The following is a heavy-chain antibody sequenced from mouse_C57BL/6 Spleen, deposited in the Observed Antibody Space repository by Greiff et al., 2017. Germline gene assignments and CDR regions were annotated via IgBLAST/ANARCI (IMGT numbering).Heavy chain of an antibody. J-gene: IGHJ1*03. CDR3: ARYDRYFDV. CDR2: IDPSDSYT. D-gene: IGHD2-3*01. V-gene: IGHV1-69*01. Sequence: VQLQQPGAELVMPGASVKLSCKASGYTFTSYWMHWVKQRPGQGLEWIGEIDPSDSYTNYNQKFKGKSTLTVDKSSSTAYMQLSSLTSKDSAVYYCARYDRYFDVWGTGTTVTVSS. CDR1: GYTFTSYW.